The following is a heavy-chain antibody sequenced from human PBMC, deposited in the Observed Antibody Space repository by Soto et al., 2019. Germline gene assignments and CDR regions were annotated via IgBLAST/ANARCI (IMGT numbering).Heavy chain of an antibody. D-gene: IGHD1-26*01. Sequence: QVQLQQWGAGLLKPSETLSLTCAVYGGSFSGYYWSWIRQPPGKGLEWIGEINHSGSTNYNPSLKCRVTISVDTSKNQFSLKLSSVTAADTAVYYCARKEQAQTGFDYWGQGTLVTVSS. CDR2: INHSGST. CDR1: GGSFSGYY. CDR3: ARKEQAQTGFDY. J-gene: IGHJ4*02. V-gene: IGHV4-34*01.